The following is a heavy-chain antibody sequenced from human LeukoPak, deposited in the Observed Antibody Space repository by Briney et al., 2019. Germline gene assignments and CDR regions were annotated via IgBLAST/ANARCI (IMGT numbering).Heavy chain of an antibody. CDR3: ARDFGDYGDYARSNDAFDI. Sequence: GASVKVSCKASGYTFTSYGISWVRQAPGQGLEWMGWISAYNGNTNYAQKLQGRVTMTTDTSTSTACMELRSLRSDDTAVYYCARDFGDYGDYARSNDAFDIWGQGTMVTVSS. D-gene: IGHD4-17*01. CDR2: ISAYNGNT. CDR1: GYTFTSYG. J-gene: IGHJ3*02. V-gene: IGHV1-18*01.